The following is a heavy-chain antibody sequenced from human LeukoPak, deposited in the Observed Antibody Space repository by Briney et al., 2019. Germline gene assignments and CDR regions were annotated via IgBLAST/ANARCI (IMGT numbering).Heavy chain of an antibody. CDR2: IKQDGSER. J-gene: IGHJ4*02. CDR3: ATDENWNFAY. D-gene: IGHD1-1*01. V-gene: IGHV3-7*01. Sequence: GGSLRLSCAASRFTFSAYWMTWVRQAPGKGLEWVATIKQDGSERYYVDSVKGRFTTSRDNAENSLYLQMNSLRAEDTAVYYCATDENWNFAYWGQGTLVTVSS. CDR1: RFTFSAYW.